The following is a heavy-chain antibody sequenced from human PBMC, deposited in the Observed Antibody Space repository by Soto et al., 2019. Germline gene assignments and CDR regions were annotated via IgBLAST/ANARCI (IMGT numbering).Heavy chain of an antibody. D-gene: IGHD3-9*01. V-gene: IGHV3-33*01. Sequence: QVQLVESGGGVVQPGRSLRLSCAASGFTFSSYGMHWVRQAPGKGLEWVAVIWYDGSNKYYADSVKGRFTISRDNSKNTLYLQMNSLRAEDTAVYYCASDHYDILTGREGGRYFQHWGQGTLVTVSS. CDR2: IWYDGSNK. J-gene: IGHJ1*01. CDR3: ASDHYDILTGREGGRYFQH. CDR1: GFTFSSYG.